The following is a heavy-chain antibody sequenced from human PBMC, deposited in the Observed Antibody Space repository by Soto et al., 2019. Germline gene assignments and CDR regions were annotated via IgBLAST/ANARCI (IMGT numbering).Heavy chain of an antibody. Sequence: SVKVSCKASGGTFSSYAISWVRQAPGQGLEWMGGIIPIFGTANYAQKFQGRVTITADESTSTAYMELSSLRSEDTAVYYCGKEGSTSYNWFDPWGQGTLVTVSS. J-gene: IGHJ5*02. CDR2: IIPIFGTA. CDR3: GKEGSTSYNWFDP. D-gene: IGHD6-6*01. V-gene: IGHV1-69*13. CDR1: GGTFSSYA.